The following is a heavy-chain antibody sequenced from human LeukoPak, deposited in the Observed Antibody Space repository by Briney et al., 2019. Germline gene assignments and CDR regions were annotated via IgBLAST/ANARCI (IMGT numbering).Heavy chain of an antibody. V-gene: IGHV3-11*04. CDR2: ISSSGRTI. Sequence: PGGSLRLSCAASGFTVSSNYMSWVRQAPGKGLEWVSYISSSGRTIYYADSVKGRFTISSDNSKNIVYLQMNSLRPEDTAVFYCAKDADPWIYYGSGSYYTVAIDYWGQGTLVTVSS. CDR1: GFTVSSNY. CDR3: AKDADPWIYYGSGSYYTVAIDY. D-gene: IGHD3-10*01. J-gene: IGHJ4*02.